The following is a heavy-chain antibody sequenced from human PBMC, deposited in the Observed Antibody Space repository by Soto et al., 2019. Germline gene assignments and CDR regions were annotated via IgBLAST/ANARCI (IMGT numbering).Heavy chain of an antibody. Sequence: SETLSLTCNVSGASISSGDYYWSWIRQPPGKGLEWIGYIYYSGSTYYNPSLKSRVTISVDTSKNQFSLKLSSVTAADTAVYYCARDRDSGYDLDYWGQGTLVTVSS. J-gene: IGHJ4*02. CDR2: IYYSGST. V-gene: IGHV4-30-4*01. CDR1: GASISSGDYY. CDR3: ARDRDSGYDLDY. D-gene: IGHD5-12*01.